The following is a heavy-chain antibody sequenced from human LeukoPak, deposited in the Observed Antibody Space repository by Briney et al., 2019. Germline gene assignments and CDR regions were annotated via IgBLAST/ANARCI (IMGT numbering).Heavy chain of an antibody. CDR1: GDSINNYY. Sequence: SETLSLTCTVSGDSINNYYWSWIRQPAGKGLEWIGRIYGSGSTKYNPSLKSRVTMSVDTSENQLSLRLNSVTAADTAVYYCARGAGYGAPHGWFDPWGQGTLVTVSS. CDR2: IYGSGST. V-gene: IGHV4-4*07. J-gene: IGHJ5*02. CDR3: ARGAGYGAPHGWFDP. D-gene: IGHD4/OR15-4a*01.